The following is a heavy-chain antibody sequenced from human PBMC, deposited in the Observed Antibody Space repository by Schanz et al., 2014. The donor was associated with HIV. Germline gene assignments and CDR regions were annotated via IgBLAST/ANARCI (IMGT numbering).Heavy chain of an antibody. D-gene: IGHD3-3*02. Sequence: QVQLVQSGPEVKKPGASVTVSCKASGYTFTNYGINWVRQAPGQGLEWMGGIIPIFGTANYAQKFQGRVTIIADESTSTAYMELSSLRSADTAVYFCARAAFSSEYYYGMDVWGQGTTVTVSS. J-gene: IGHJ6*02. CDR1: GYTFTNYG. CDR2: IIPIFGTA. V-gene: IGHV1-69*13. CDR3: ARAAFSSEYYYGMDV.